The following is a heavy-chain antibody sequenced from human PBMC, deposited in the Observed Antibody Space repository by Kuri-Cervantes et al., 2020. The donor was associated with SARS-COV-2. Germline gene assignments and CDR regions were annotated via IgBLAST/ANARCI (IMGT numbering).Heavy chain of an antibody. CDR3: VKDKGAVRYYFDY. CDR2: INWDGAET. CDR1: LLTFNNYA. J-gene: IGHJ4*02. Sequence: AASLLTFNNYAFHWVRQVPGKGLEWVALINWDGAETYYRDSVKGRFTISRDNNRSSLYLQMNSLRPEDTAFYFCVKDKGAVRYYFDYWGQGTLVTVSS. D-gene: IGHD2-15*01. V-gene: IGHV3-43D*03.